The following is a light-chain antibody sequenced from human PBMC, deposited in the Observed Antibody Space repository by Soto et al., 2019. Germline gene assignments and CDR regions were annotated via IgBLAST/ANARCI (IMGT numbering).Light chain of an antibody. V-gene: IGKV3-15*01. CDR3: QQYNNWPFT. J-gene: IGKJ5*01. Sequence: EIVMTQSPATLSVSPGERATLSCRASHSVSSNLAWYQQQKPGQAPRLLIYGASNRATTIPTRFSGSGSGTEFTLTISSLQSEDFAVYYCQQYNNWPFTFGQGTRLEIK. CDR2: GAS. CDR1: HSVSSN.